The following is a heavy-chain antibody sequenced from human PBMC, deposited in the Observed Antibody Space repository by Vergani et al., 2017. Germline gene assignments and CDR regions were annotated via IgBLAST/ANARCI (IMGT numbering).Heavy chain of an antibody. Sequence: QVQLVESGGGVVQPGRSLRLSCAASGFTFSSYGMHWVRQAPGKGLEWVAVISYDGSNKYYADSVKGRFTISRDNSKNTLYLQMNSLRAEDTAVYYCARKTYRDSPGGWGQGTLVTVSS. D-gene: IGHD1-26*01. J-gene: IGHJ4*02. CDR2: ISYDGSNK. CDR3: ARKTYRDSPGG. V-gene: IGHV3-30*03. CDR1: GFTFSSYG.